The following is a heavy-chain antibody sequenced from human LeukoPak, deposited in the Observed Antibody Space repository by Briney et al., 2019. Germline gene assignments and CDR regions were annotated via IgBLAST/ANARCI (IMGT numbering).Heavy chain of an antibody. CDR3: ATTPSGYDYVWGSSRPYYFDY. V-gene: IGHV1-58*02. Sequence: ASVKVSCKASGFTFTSSAMQWVRQARGQRLEWIGWIVVGSGNTNYAQKFQERVTITRDMFTSTAYMELSSLRSEDTAVYYCATTPSGYDYVWGSSRPYYFDYWGQGTLVTVSS. J-gene: IGHJ4*02. CDR2: IVVGSGNT. CDR1: GFTFTSSA. D-gene: IGHD3-16*02.